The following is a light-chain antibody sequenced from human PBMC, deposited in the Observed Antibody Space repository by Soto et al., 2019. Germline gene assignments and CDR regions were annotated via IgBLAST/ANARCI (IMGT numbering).Light chain of an antibody. Sequence: DIILTQSPAIVSVSPGERATLSCRASRSVSTNLAWYQHKHGQAPRLLIFGASTRVTDIPPRFSGTGSGTEFNLTIKYWKSEDVGIYYCQQYEKTVPPVTFGGGTKVEI. J-gene: IGKJ4*01. V-gene: IGKV3D-15*01. CDR2: GAS. CDR1: RSVSTN. CDR3: QQYEKTVPPVT.